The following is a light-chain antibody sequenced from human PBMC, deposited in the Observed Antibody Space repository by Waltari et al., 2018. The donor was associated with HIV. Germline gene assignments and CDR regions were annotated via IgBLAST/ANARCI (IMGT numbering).Light chain of an antibody. CDR1: QSIGNF. V-gene: IGKV1-39*01. CDR2: AAS. Sequence: DIQMTQSPSSLSASVGDRLTMTCRASQSIGNFLNWYQQGPGKATKLLIYAASSLQSGVPSRFSGSGSGTDFTLTISSLQPEDCATYYCQQSYSTPLTFGPGTKVDIK. J-gene: IGKJ3*01. CDR3: QQSYSTPLT.